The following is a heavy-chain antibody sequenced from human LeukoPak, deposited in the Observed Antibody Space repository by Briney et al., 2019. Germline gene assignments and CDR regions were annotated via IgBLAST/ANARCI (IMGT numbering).Heavy chain of an antibody. Sequence: SETLSLTCTVSGGSISSYYWGWIRQPPGKGLERIGSIYYSGSTYYNPSLKSRVTISVDTSKNQFSLKLSSVTAADTAVYYCARSRVLPSWFDYWGQGTLVTVSS. CDR3: ARSRVLPSWFDY. V-gene: IGHV4-39*01. J-gene: IGHJ4*02. CDR1: GGSISSYY. CDR2: IYYSGST.